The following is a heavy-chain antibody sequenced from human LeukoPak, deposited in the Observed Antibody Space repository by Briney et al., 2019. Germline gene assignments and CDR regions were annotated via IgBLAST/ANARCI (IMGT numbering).Heavy chain of an antibody. V-gene: IGHV1-18*01. D-gene: IGHD5-12*01. CDR2: ISAYNGNT. CDR1: GYTFTSYG. CDR3: AREVRVGEYSGYDHSQFDY. Sequence: ASVKVSCKASGYTFTSYGISWVRQAPGQGLEWMGWISAYNGNTNYAQKLQGRVTMTTDTSTSTAYMELRSLRSDDTAVYYCAREVRVGEYSGYDHSQFDYWGQGTLATVSS. J-gene: IGHJ4*02.